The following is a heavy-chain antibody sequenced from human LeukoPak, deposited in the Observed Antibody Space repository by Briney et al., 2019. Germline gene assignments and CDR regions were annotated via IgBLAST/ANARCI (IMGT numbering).Heavy chain of an antibody. J-gene: IGHJ4*02. D-gene: IGHD6-19*01. CDR3: AKVKFRTTVAGNLDY. V-gene: IGHV3-23*01. CDR1: GFTFSSYS. CDR2: ISGSGGST. Sequence: HSGGSLRLSCAASGFTFSSYSMNWVRQAPGKGLEWVSAISGSGGSTYYADSVKGRFTISRDNSKNTLYLQMNSLRAEDTAVYYCAKVKFRTTVAGNLDYWGQGTLVTVSS.